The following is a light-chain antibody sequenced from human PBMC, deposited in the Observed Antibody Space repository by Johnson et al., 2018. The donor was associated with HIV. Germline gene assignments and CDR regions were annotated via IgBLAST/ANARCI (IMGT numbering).Light chain of an antibody. CDR2: ENN. V-gene: IGLV1-51*02. J-gene: IGLJ1*01. CDR3: GTWDSSLSAGV. Sequence: QSALTQPPSVSAAPGQKVTISCSGSSSNIGNNYVSWYQQLPGTAPKLLIYENNKRPSGIPDRFSASKSGTSATLGITGLQTGDEADYYCGTWDSSLSAGVFGPGTNVTVL. CDR1: SSNIGNNY.